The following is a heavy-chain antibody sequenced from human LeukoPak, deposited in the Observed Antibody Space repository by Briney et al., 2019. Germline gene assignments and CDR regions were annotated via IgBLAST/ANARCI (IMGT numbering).Heavy chain of an antibody. Sequence: GRSLRLSCAASGFTFSSYGMHWVRQAPGKGLEWVAVIWYDGSNKYYADSVKGRFTISRDNSKNTLYLQMNSLRAEDTAVYYCATALHWAGGGYFDYWGQGTLVTVSS. CDR3: ATALHWAGGGYFDY. V-gene: IGHV3-33*01. CDR2: IWYDGSNK. D-gene: IGHD3-10*01. J-gene: IGHJ4*02. CDR1: GFTFSSYG.